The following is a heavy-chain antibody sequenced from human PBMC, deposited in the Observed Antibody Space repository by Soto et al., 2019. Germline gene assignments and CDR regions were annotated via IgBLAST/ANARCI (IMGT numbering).Heavy chain of an antibody. CDR1: GYSFTNND. CDR3: ARMATFGSLNWFDP. D-gene: IGHD3-16*01. CDR2: MNPGSGDT. Sequence: ASVKVSCKASGYSFTNNDVSWVRQATGQGLEWMGWMNPGSGDTGYAQKFQGRVTMTRDISTAAAYMGLSSLRSDDTATYYCARMATFGSLNWFDPWGQGTLVTVSS. J-gene: IGHJ5*02. V-gene: IGHV1-8*01.